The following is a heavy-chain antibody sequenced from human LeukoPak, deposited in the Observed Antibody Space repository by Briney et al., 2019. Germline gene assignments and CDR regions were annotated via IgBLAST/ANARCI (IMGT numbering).Heavy chain of an antibody. CDR1: GGSISSSSYY. D-gene: IGHD3-10*01. J-gene: IGHJ4*02. V-gene: IGHV4-39*01. CDR3: ARQTYYYGSGSYGIDY. Sequence: KASETLSLTCTVSGGSISSSSYYWGWIRQPPGKGLEWIGSIYYSGSTYYNPSLKSRVTISVDTSKNQFSLKLSSMTAADTAVYYCARQTYYYGSGSYGIDYWGQGTLVTVSS. CDR2: IYYSGST.